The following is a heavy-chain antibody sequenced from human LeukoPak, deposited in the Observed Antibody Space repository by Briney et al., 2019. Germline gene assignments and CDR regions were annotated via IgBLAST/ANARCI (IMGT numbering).Heavy chain of an antibody. D-gene: IGHD2-8*01. CDR1: GGTFSSYT. CDR3: ASGYCTNGVCPYYFDY. Sequence: ASVKVSCKASGGTFSSYTISWVRQAPGQGLEWMGRIIPILGIANYAQEFQGRVTITADKSTSTAYMELSSLRSEDTAVYYCASGYCTNGVCPYYFDYWGQGTLVTVSS. CDR2: IIPILGIA. V-gene: IGHV1-69*02. J-gene: IGHJ4*02.